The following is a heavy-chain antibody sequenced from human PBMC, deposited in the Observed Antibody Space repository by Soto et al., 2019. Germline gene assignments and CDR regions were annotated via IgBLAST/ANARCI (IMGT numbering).Heavy chain of an antibody. V-gene: IGHV3-53*01. CDR1: GFTVSSNY. CDR2: IYSGGST. CDR3: ARVIRIAVAGTEWFDP. D-gene: IGHD6-19*01. J-gene: IGHJ5*02. Sequence: GGSLRLSCAASGFTVSSNYMSWVRQAPGKGLEWVSVIYSGGSTYYADSVKGRFTISRDNSKNTLYLQMNSLRAEDTAVYYCARVIRIAVAGTEWFDPWGQGTLVTVSS.